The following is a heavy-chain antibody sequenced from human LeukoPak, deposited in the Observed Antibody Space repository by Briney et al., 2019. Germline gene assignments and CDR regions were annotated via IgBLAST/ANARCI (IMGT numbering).Heavy chain of an antibody. CDR3: ASLVGLKVVGATTRAFDI. Sequence: ASVKVSCKVSGYTLPELSMHWVRQAAGKGLEWMGGFDSEDGEKIYAQKFQGRVTMTEYTSTDTAYRELSSLRSEDTAVYYCASLVGLKVVGATTRAFDIWGQGTMVTVSS. CDR2: FDSEDGEK. V-gene: IGHV1-24*01. J-gene: IGHJ3*02. D-gene: IGHD1-26*01. CDR1: GYTLPELS.